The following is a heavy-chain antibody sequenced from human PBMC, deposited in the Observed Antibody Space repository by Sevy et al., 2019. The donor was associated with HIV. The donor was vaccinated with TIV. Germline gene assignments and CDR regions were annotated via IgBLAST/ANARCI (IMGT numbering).Heavy chain of an antibody. J-gene: IGHJ6*02. CDR1: GFTFSSYA. Sequence: GGSLRLSCAASGFTFSSYAMHWVRQAPGKGLEWVAVISYDGSNKYYADSVKGRFTISRDNSKNTLYLQMNSLRAEDTAVYYCARGLTGPYYYYGIDVWGQGTTVTVSS. CDR2: ISYDGSNK. CDR3: ARGLTGPYYYYGIDV. D-gene: IGHD3-9*01. V-gene: IGHV3-30-3*01.